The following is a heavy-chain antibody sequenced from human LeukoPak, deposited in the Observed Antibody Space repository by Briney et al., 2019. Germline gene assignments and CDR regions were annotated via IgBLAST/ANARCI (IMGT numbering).Heavy chain of an antibody. V-gene: IGHV1-8*03. CDR3: ARQHLNYYDSSGYYYLDAFDI. CDR1: GYTFTSYD. J-gene: IGHJ3*02. D-gene: IGHD3-22*01. Sequence: ASVKVSCKASGYTFTSYDINWVRQATGQGLEWMGWMNPYSGNTGYAQKFQGRVTITRNTSISTAYMELSSLRSEDTAVYYCARQHLNYYDSSGYYYLDAFDIWGQGTMVTVSS. CDR2: MNPYSGNT.